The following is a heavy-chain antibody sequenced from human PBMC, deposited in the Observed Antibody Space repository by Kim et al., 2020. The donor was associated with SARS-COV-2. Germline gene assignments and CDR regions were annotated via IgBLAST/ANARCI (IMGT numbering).Heavy chain of an antibody. Sequence: SQTLSLTCAVYGGSFSGYYWSWIRQPPGKGLEWIGEINHSGSTNYNPSLKSRVTISVDTSKNQFSLKLSSVTAADTAVYYCARGPLIYYGSGSYYNYWRQ. CDR2: INHSGST. D-gene: IGHD3-10*01. CDR3: ARGPLIYYGSGSYYNY. J-gene: IGHJ4*02. CDR1: GGSFSGYY. V-gene: IGHV4-34*01.